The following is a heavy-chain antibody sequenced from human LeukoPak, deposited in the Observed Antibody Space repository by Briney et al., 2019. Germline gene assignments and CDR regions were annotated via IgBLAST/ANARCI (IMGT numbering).Heavy chain of an antibody. J-gene: IGHJ6*02. V-gene: IGHV3-48*01. Sequence: GGSLRLSCAASGFTFSSYSMTWVRQAPGKGLEWVSYISSSSSTIYYADSVKGRFTISRDNAKNSLYLQMNSLRAEDTAVYYCASPYYGDYYYYYGMDVWGQGTTVTVSS. CDR2: ISSSSSTI. D-gene: IGHD4-17*01. CDR3: ASPYYGDYYYYYGMDV. CDR1: GFTFSSYS.